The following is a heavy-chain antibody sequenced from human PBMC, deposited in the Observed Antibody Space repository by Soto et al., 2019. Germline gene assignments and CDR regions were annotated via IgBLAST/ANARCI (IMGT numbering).Heavy chain of an antibody. V-gene: IGHV4-34*01. Sequence: QVQLQQWGAGLLKPSETLSLTCAVYGGSFSGYYRSWIRQPPGKGLEWIGEINHSGSTNYNPSLKSRVTISVDTSKNQFSRRRGSVTAADTAVYYCARRHLLITMVRGVIGAFDIWGQGTMVTVSS. CDR3: ARRHLLITMVRGVIGAFDI. CDR1: GGSFSGYY. CDR2: INHSGST. J-gene: IGHJ3*02. D-gene: IGHD3-10*01.